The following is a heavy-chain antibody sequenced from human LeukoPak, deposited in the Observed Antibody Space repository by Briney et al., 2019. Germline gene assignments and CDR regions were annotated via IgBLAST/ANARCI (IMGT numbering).Heavy chain of an antibody. D-gene: IGHD5-24*01. CDR1: GGSISSYY. J-gene: IGHJ6*02. CDR2: IYTSGST. V-gene: IGHV4-4*07. Sequence: SETLSLTCTVSGGSISSYYWSWIRQPAGKGLEWIGRIYTSGSTNYNPSLKSRVTMSVDTSKNQFSLKLGSVTAADTAVYYCARDGDDYYYYGMDVWGQGTTVTVSS. CDR3: ARDGDDYYYYGMDV.